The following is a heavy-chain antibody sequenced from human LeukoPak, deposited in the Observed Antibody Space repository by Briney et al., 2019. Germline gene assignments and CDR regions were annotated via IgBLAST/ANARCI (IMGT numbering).Heavy chain of an antibody. CDR3: AKDLRFGELSLDY. CDR2: IWYDGSNK. CDR1: GFTFSSYG. J-gene: IGHJ4*02. D-gene: IGHD3-10*01. V-gene: IGHV3-33*06. Sequence: GRSLRLSCAASGFTFSSYGMHWVRQAPGKGLEWVAVIWYDGSNKYYADSVKGRFTISRDNSKNTPYLQMNSQRAEDTAVYYCAKDLRFGELSLDYWGQGTLVTVSS.